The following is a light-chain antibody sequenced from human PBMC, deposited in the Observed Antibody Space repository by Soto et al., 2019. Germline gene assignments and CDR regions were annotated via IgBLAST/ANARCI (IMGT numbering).Light chain of an antibody. J-gene: IGKJ2*01. V-gene: IGKV1-5*01. CDR3: QQYKSYRYT. CDR2: AAS. Sequence: DIPMTQSPATLSASVGDRVTITCRASQSGSSWLAWYQQKPGNAPKLLINAASSLMSGVPSRFGGSGSGTEFTLTISSLQPDDFATYYCQQYKSYRYTFGQGTKLEIK. CDR1: QSGSSW.